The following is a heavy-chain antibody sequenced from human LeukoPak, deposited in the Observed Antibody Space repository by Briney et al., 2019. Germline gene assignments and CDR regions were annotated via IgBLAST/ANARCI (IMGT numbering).Heavy chain of an antibody. CDR2: IIPILDIA. CDR3: VTHCSSTNCYTRSDY. CDR1: GGILSSYG. V-gene: IGHV1-69*04. Sequence: SVKVSCKASGGILSSYGISWVRQAPGQGLEWMGRIIPILDIANYAQKFQGRVTITADKSTSTVYMELSSLRAEDTAIYYCVTHCSSTNCYTRSDYWGQGTLVTVAS. D-gene: IGHD2-2*02. J-gene: IGHJ4*02.